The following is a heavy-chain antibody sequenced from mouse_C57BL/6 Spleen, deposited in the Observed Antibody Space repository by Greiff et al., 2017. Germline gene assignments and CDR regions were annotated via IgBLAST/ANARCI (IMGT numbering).Heavy chain of an antibody. CDR2: ISSGGDYI. CDR1: GFTFSSYA. D-gene: IGHD2-3*01. V-gene: IGHV5-9-1*02. Sequence: EVKLMESGEGLVKPGGSLKLSCAASGFTFSSYAMSWVRQTPEKRLEWVAYISSGGDYIYYADTVKGRFTISRDNARNTLYLQMSSLKSEDTSMYYCTRDRPYDGYYDWFAYWGQGTLVTVSA. J-gene: IGHJ3*01. CDR3: TRDRPYDGYYDWFAY.